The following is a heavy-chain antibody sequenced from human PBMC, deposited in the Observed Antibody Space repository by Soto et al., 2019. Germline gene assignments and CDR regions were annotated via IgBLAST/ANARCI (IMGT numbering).Heavy chain of an antibody. V-gene: IGHV1-69*01. D-gene: IGHD2-21*02. CDR2: IIPIFGTA. Sequence: QVQLVQSGAEVKKPGSSVKVSCKASGGTFSSYAISWVRQAPGQGLEWMGGIIPIFGTANYAQKFQGRVTITADETTSTAYMELSRLRSEDTAVYYCARVEVVTAIPDHYYYYYGMDVWGQGTTVTVSS. CDR3: ARVEVVTAIPDHYYYYYGMDV. CDR1: GGTFSSYA. J-gene: IGHJ6*02.